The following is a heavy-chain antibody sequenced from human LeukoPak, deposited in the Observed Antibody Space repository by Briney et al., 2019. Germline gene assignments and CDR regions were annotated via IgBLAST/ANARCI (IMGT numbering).Heavy chain of an antibody. D-gene: IGHD2-2*01. Sequence: GESLKISCKGSGYSFTNYWIGWVRQMPGKGLEWLGIIYPGDSDSRYSPSFQGQVSISADSSISTAYLQWSSLGASDTAMYYCARGVIPAARSNWFDPWGQGTLVTVSS. CDR3: ARGVIPAARSNWFDP. CDR2: IYPGDSDS. CDR1: GYSFTNYW. J-gene: IGHJ5*02. V-gene: IGHV5-51*01.